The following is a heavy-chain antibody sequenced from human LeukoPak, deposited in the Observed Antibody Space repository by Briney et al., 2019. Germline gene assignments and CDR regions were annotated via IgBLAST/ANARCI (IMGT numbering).Heavy chain of an antibody. V-gene: IGHV1-2*02. Sequence: ASVKVSCKASGYTFTGYYMHWVRQAPGQGLEWMGWIDPNSGGTNYAQKFQGRVTMTRDTSISTAYMELSRLTSDDTAVYYCARVVGLHCSSTSCYMVGAFDYWGQGTLVTVSS. CDR2: IDPNSGGT. CDR3: ARVVGLHCSSTSCYMVGAFDY. CDR1: GYTFTGYY. D-gene: IGHD2-2*02. J-gene: IGHJ4*02.